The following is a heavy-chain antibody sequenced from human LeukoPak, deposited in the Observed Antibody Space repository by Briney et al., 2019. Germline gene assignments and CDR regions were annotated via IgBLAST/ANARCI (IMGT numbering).Heavy chain of an antibody. Sequence: SETLSLTCAVYGGSFSGYYWSWIRQPPGKGLEWIGEISHSGSTNYNPSLKSRVTISVDTSKNQFSLKLSSVTAADTAVYYCERGYPTLGYCSGGSCYRRINWFDPSGQGTLVTVSS. V-gene: IGHV4-34*01. J-gene: IGHJ5*02. CDR1: GGSFSGYY. D-gene: IGHD2-15*01. CDR3: ERGYPTLGYCSGGSCYRRINWFDP. CDR2: ISHSGST.